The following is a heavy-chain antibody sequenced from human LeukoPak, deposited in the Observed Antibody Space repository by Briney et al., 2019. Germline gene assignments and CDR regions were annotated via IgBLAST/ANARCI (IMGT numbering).Heavy chain of an antibody. CDR2: INPSSGDT. CDR3: ARSPDYSRFDY. Sequence: GASVKVSCKTSGYSFTGYYIHWGRQAPGQGLEWMGWINPSSGDTIYAQKFQGRVTMTRLTSITTAYMELSRLRSDDTAVYYCARSPDYSRFDYWGRGTLVTVSS. V-gene: IGHV1-2*02. J-gene: IGHJ4*02. CDR1: GYSFTGYY. D-gene: IGHD4-11*01.